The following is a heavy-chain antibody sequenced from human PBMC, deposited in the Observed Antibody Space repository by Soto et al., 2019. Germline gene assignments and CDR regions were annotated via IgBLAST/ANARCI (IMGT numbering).Heavy chain of an antibody. V-gene: IGHV3-23*01. CDR3: AKERLGRGADY. Sequence: EVQLLESGGGLVQPGGSLRLSCAASGFTFSNYAMSWVRQTPGKGLEWVSTISGGGGNTYYPDSVKGRFTISRDNSKDTVYPQMNSLRAEDTVIYYCAKERLGRGADYWGLRALVTVTS. J-gene: IGHJ4*02. CDR2: ISGGGGNT. CDR1: GFTFSNYA.